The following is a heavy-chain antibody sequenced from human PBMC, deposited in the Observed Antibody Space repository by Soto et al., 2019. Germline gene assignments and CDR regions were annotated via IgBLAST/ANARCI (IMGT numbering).Heavy chain of an antibody. J-gene: IGHJ4*02. V-gene: IGHV1-46*01. Sequence: ASVKVSCKASRYTFTSYYMHWVRQAPGQGLEWMGIINPSGGSTSYAQKFQGRVTMTRDTSTSTVYMELSSLRSEDTAVYYCARWGTAMVAEPDTAMAYYFDYWGQGTLVTVSS. CDR2: INPSGGST. CDR3: ARWGTAMVAEPDTAMAYYFDY. D-gene: IGHD5-18*01. CDR1: RYTFTSYY.